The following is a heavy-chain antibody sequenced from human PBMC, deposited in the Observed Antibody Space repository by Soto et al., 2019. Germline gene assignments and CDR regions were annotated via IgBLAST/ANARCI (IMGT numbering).Heavy chain of an antibody. D-gene: IGHD7-27*01. CDR2: IRTSDSTI. Sequence: EVQLVESGGGLVQPGGSLRLSCVASGFTINTYSVNWVRQAPGKGLEWVSYIRTSDSTIYYADSVKGRFTISTDSAKTSLYLHMDSLRAEDTAVYYCARDRNWGFDYWGQGALVTVSS. CDR1: GFTINTYS. V-gene: IGHV3-48*01. J-gene: IGHJ4*02. CDR3: ARDRNWGFDY.